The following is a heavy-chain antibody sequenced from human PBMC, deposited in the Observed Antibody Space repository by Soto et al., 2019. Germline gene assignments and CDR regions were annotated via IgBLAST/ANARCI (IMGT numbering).Heavy chain of an antibody. J-gene: IGHJ6*02. CDR1: GYTFSSYG. Sequence: ASVKVSCKASGYTFSSYGINWVRQAPGQGLEWLGWVSPYDGYTNYAQILQGRVSMTTDTSTKTAYMEVRSLRSDDTAVYYCARGGYYDSSGSRNYFYYGMNVWGQGTTVPVSS. CDR3: ARGGYYDSSGSRNYFYYGMNV. V-gene: IGHV1-18*01. CDR2: VSPYDGYT. D-gene: IGHD3-22*01.